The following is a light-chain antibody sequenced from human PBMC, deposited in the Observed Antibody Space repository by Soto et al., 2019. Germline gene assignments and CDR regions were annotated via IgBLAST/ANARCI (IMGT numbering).Light chain of an antibody. J-gene: IGKJ1*01. CDR1: QSVNSD. CDR3: QQYKYWPRT. CDR2: GAS. V-gene: IGKV3-15*01. Sequence: EVVMTQSPAILSVSPGERATLSCRASQSVNSDLAWYQQKPCQAPRLLIQGASTRATGIPARFSGSGAGTEVTPNIRSLQSGNFSGYYCQQYKYWPRTFGQGTKVDIK.